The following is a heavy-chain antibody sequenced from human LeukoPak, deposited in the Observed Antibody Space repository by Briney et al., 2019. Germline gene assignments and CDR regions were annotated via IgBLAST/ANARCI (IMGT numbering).Heavy chain of an antibody. CDR2: INWNGGST. Sequence: TGGSLRLSCAASGFTFSRFWMSWVRQVPGKGLEWVSGINWNGGSTGYADSVKGRFTISRDNAKNSLYLQMSSLRAEDTAFYYCAREGYCSVTSCAYAMDVWGQGTTVTVSS. D-gene: IGHD2-2*01. J-gene: IGHJ6*02. CDR3: AREGYCSVTSCAYAMDV. CDR1: GFTFSRFW. V-gene: IGHV3-20*04.